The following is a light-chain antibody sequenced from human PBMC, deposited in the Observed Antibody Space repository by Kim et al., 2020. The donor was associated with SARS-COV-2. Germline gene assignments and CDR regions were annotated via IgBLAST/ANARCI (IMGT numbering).Light chain of an antibody. CDR3: QVWDSSSDHRV. Sequence: AAGKAARSTCGGNNIGSRSVHWYQQQPGQAPVLVIYYDSDRTSGIPERFSGSNSGNTATLTISRVEAGDEADYYCQVWDSSSDHRVFGGGTQLTVL. CDR2: YDS. V-gene: IGLV3-21*04. J-gene: IGLJ3*02. CDR1: NIGSRS.